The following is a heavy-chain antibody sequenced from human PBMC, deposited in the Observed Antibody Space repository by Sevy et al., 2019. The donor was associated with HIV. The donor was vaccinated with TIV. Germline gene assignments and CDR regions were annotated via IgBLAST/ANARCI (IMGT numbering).Heavy chain of an antibody. CDR2: IIPSFGTA. CDR1: GGTFSCYA. J-gene: IGHJ4*02. D-gene: IGHD2-21*02. V-gene: IGHV1-69*13. CDR3: ARIPRLAYCGGDCYSYYFDY. Sequence: ASVKVSCKASGGTFSCYAISWVRQAPGQGLEWMGGIIPSFGTANYAQKFQGRVTITADESTSTAYMELSSLRSEDTAVYYCARIPRLAYCGGDCYSYYFDYWGQGTLVTVSS.